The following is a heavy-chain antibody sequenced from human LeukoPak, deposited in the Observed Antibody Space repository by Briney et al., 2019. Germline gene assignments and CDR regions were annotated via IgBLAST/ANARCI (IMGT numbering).Heavy chain of an antibody. CDR1: GGSFSGYY. J-gene: IGHJ4*02. CDR2: INHSGST. CDR3: ARGTLENSYDCVWGSYRPRFDY. V-gene: IGHV4-34*01. Sequence: SETLSLTCAVYGGSFSGYYWSWIRQPPGKGLEWIGEINHSGSTNYNPSLKSRVTISVDTSKNQFSLKLSSVTAADTAVYYCARGTLENSYDCVWGSYRPRFDYWGQGTLVTVSS. D-gene: IGHD3-16*02.